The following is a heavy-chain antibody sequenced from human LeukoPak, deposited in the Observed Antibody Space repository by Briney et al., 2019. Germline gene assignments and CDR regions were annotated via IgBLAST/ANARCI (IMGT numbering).Heavy chain of an antibody. CDR2: ISWNSGSI. CDR3: AKDRTYSSGWTFDY. CDR1: GFTFSSYA. J-gene: IGHJ4*02. Sequence: GGSLRLSCAASGFTFSSYAMSWVRQAPGKGLEWVSGISWNSGSIGYADSVKGRFTISRDNAKNSLYLQMNSLRAEDTALYYCAKDRTYSSGWTFDYWGQGTLVTVSS. D-gene: IGHD6-19*01. V-gene: IGHV3-9*01.